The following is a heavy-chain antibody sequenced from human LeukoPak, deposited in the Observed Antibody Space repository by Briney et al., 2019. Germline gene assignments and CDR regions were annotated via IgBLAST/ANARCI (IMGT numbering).Heavy chain of an antibody. V-gene: IGHV3-7*01. D-gene: IGHD2-8*01. Sequence: GGSLRLSCAASGFTFSSYWMSWVRQAPGKGLEWVANIKQDGSEKYYVDSVKGRFTISRDNAKNSLYLQMNSLRAEDTAVYYCAREEMVYAMDPHYYYYYMDVWGKGTTVTVSS. CDR1: GFTFSSYW. CDR2: IKQDGSEK. CDR3: AREEMVYAMDPHYYYYYMDV. J-gene: IGHJ6*03.